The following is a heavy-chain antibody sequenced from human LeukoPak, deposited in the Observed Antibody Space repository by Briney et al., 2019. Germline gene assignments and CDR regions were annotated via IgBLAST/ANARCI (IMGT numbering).Heavy chain of an antibody. CDR1: GFTFSSYW. Sequence: GGSLRLSCAASGFTFSSYWMTWVRQTPGKGLKCVANIKQDGTEKYYVDSVRGRFTISRDNAKNSLYLQMNSLRAEDTAVYYCARGRGLRSYWGQGTLVTVSS. J-gene: IGHJ4*02. CDR3: ARGRGLRSY. V-gene: IGHV3-7*01. CDR2: IKQDGTEK. D-gene: IGHD4-17*01.